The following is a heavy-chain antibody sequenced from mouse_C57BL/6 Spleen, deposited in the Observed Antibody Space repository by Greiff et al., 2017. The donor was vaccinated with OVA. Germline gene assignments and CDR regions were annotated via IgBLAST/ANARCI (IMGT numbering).Heavy chain of an antibody. V-gene: IGHV1-26*01. Sequence: EVQLQQSGPELVKPGASVKISCKASGYTFTDYYMNWVKQSPGKSLEWIGDINPNNGGTSYNQKFKGKATLTVDKSSSNAYMELRSLTSADSAVDYCARCGHGAMDYWGQGTSVTVSA. CDR2: INPNNGGT. CDR1: GYTFTDYY. J-gene: IGHJ4*01. D-gene: IGHD1-1*02. CDR3: ARCGHGAMDY.